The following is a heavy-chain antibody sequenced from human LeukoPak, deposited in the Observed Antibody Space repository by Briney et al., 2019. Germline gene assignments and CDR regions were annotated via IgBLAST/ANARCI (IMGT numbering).Heavy chain of an antibody. J-gene: IGHJ4*02. CDR3: ARGHYDFWSGEGDYFDY. V-gene: IGHV1-3*03. CDR2: INAGNGDT. CDR1: GYTFSTYA. Sequence: ASVKVSCKASGYTFSTYAMHWVRQAPGQRFEWMGWINAGNGDTKYSQEFQGRVTITRDTSASTAYMELSSLRSEDMAVHYCARGHYDFWSGEGDYFDYWGQGTLVTVSS. D-gene: IGHD3-3*01.